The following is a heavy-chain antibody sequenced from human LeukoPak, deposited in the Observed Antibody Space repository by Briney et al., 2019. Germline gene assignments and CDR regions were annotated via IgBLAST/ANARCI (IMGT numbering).Heavy chain of an antibody. CDR2: IYYSGST. Sequence: PSETLSLTCTVSGGSISSSSYYWGWIRQPPGKGLEWIGSIYYSGSTYYNPSLKSRVTISVDTSKNQFSLKLSSVTAADTAVYYCARDKDSRDGYTSDAFDIWGQGTMVTVSS. D-gene: IGHD5-24*01. V-gene: IGHV4-39*07. CDR3: ARDKDSRDGYTSDAFDI. CDR1: GGSISSSSYY. J-gene: IGHJ3*02.